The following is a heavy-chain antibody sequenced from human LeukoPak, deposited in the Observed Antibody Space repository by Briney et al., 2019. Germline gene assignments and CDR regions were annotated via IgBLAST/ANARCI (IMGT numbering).Heavy chain of an antibody. Sequence: SETLSLTCTVSGGSISSYYWSWIRQPPGKGLEWIGSIYYSGSTYYNPSLKSRVTISVDTSKNQFSLKLSSVTAADTAVYYCARNGGNSDVDYWGQGTLVTVYS. V-gene: IGHV4-59*05. CDR3: ARNGGNSDVDY. CDR2: IYYSGST. J-gene: IGHJ4*02. CDR1: GGSISSYY. D-gene: IGHD4-23*01.